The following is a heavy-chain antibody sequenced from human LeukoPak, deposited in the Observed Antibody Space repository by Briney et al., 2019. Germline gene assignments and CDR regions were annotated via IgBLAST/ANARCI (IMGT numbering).Heavy chain of an antibody. Sequence: GASVKVSCKASGYTFTSYDISWVRQAPGQGLEWMGWISAYNGNTNYAQKLQGRVTMTTDTSTSTAYMELRSLRSDDTAVYYCARDRHDYGDQNDAFDIWGQGTMVTVSS. J-gene: IGHJ3*02. CDR3: ARDRHDYGDQNDAFDI. V-gene: IGHV1-18*01. CDR1: GYTFTSYD. D-gene: IGHD4-17*01. CDR2: ISAYNGNT.